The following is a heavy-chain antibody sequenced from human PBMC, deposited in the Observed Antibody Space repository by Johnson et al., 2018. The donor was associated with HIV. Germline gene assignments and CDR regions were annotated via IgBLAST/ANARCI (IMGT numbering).Heavy chain of an antibody. Sequence: MQLVESGGGLVQPGGSLRLSCAASGFTFSTYWMSWVRQAPGKGLEWVANIKQDGSEKYYVDSVKGRFTPSRDNAKNSLYLQRNSLRAEDTAVYYCARALLIAARPVGAFDIWGQGTMVTVSS. CDR2: IKQDGSEK. V-gene: IGHV3-7*01. J-gene: IGHJ3*02. CDR1: GFTFSTYW. D-gene: IGHD6-6*01. CDR3: ARALLIAARPVGAFDI.